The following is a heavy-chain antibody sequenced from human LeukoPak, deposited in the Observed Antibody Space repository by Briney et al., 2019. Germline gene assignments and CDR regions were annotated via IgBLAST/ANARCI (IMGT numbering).Heavy chain of an antibody. V-gene: IGHV4-59*13. J-gene: IGHJ4*02. D-gene: IGHD4-17*01. Sequence: SETLSLTCTVSGGSISSYYWSWIRQPPGKGLEWIGYIYYSGSTKYNPALKSRVTISIDSSKNQFSLNLSSVTAADTAVYYCARGTVTMDYWGRGTLVTVSP. CDR2: IYYSGST. CDR1: GGSISSYY. CDR3: ARGTVTMDY.